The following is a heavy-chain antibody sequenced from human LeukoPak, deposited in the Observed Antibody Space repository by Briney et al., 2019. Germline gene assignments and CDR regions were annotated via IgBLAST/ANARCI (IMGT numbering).Heavy chain of an antibody. Sequence: SETLSLTCAVSGYSISSGYYWGWIRQPPGKGLEWIGSIYHSGSTYYNPSLKSRVTISVDTSKNQFSLKLSSVTAAGTAVYYCARGALVGVTVYWGQGTLVTVSS. CDR3: ARGALVGVTVY. V-gene: IGHV4-38-2*01. D-gene: IGHD1-26*01. CDR2: IYHSGST. CDR1: GYSISSGYY. J-gene: IGHJ4*02.